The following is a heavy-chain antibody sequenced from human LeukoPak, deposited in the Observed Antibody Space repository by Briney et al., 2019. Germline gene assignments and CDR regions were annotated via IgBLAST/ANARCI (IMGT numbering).Heavy chain of an antibody. CDR3: AHSDYYIGFDY. Sequence: SGPTLVKPSQTLTLTCTFSGFSRRHRGVSVGWIRQPPGKALEWLALIYWDDDKRYRPPLKSRLTITKDTFKNQVVVTMTNMDHVDTATYYCAHSDYYIGFDYWGQGTLVTVSS. J-gene: IGHJ4*02. D-gene: IGHD1-26*01. CDR1: GFSRRHRGVS. V-gene: IGHV2-5*02. CDR2: IYWDDDK.